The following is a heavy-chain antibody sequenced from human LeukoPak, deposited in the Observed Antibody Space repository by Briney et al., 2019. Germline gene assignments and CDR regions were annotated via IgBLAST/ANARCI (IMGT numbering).Heavy chain of an antibody. D-gene: IGHD3-10*01. J-gene: IGHJ4*02. CDR2: ISYDGSNK. CDR3: AIGTYYYGSGSYV. Sequence: GVSLRLSCAASGFTFSSYGMHWVRQAPGKGLEWVAVISYDGSNKYYADSVKGRFTISRDNSKNTLYLQMNSLRAEDTAVYYCAIGTYYYGSGSYVWGQGTLVTVSS. CDR1: GFTFSSYG. V-gene: IGHV3-30*03.